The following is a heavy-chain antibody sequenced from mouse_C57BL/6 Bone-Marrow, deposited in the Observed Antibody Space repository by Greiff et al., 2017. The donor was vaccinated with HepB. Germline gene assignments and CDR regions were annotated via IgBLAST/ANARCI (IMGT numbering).Heavy chain of an antibody. Sequence: EVQLQESGAELVRPGASVKVSCKASGFNFKDDYMHWVKQRPEQGLEWIGWIDPENGDTEYDSKFQGKATITADTSSNTTYLQLSSLTSEDTAVYYCTTPYDGYCGQGTTLTVSS. CDR3: TTPYDGY. CDR1: GFNFKDDY. CDR2: IDPENGDT. D-gene: IGHD2-3*01. V-gene: IGHV14-4*01. J-gene: IGHJ2*01.